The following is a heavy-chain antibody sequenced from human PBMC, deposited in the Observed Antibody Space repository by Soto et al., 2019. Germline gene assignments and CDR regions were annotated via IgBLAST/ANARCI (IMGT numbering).Heavy chain of an antibody. CDR3: ARGDSTDCSNGVCSFFYNHDMDV. J-gene: IGHJ6*02. CDR1: GYSFTDYH. D-gene: IGHD2-8*01. CDR2: INPKSGGT. Sequence: ASVKVSCKASGYSFTDYHIHWVRQAPGQGLEWLGRINPKSGGTSTAQKFQGWVTMTTDTSISTASIELTRLTSDDTAIYYCARGDSTDCSNGVCSFFYNHDMDVWGQGTTVTVSS. V-gene: IGHV1-2*04.